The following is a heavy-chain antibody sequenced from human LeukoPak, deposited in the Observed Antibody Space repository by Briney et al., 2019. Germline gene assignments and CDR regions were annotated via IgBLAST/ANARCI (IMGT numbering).Heavy chain of an antibody. D-gene: IGHD6-6*01. CDR1: GGSISSLY. J-gene: IGHJ4*02. V-gene: IGHV4-59*08. Sequence: SETLSLTCSVSGGSISSLYWSWIRQPPGKGLEWIGYIYYTGSTNYNPSLKSRVTMFVDMSKNQFSLRLSSVTAADTAAYYCARHRAYSSSSPFDYWGQGTLVTVSS. CDR3: ARHRAYSSSSPFDY. CDR2: IYYTGST.